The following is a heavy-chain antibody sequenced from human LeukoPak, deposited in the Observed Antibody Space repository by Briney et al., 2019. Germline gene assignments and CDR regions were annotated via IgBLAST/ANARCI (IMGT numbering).Heavy chain of an antibody. CDR1: GGSFSGYY. CDR3: ARRRARIAAAGSFDY. Sequence: PSETLSLTCAVYGGSFSGYYWSWIRQPPGKGLEWIGEINHSGSTNYNPSLKSRVTISVDTSKSQFSLKLSPVTAADTAVYYCARRRARIAAAGSFDYWGQGTLVTVSS. D-gene: IGHD6-13*01. V-gene: IGHV4-34*01. J-gene: IGHJ4*02. CDR2: INHSGST.